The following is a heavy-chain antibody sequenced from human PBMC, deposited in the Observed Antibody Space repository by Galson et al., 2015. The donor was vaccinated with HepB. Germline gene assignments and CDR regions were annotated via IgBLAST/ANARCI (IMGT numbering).Heavy chain of an antibody. CDR2: ITDSGYT. CDR3: AKGTTIFDY. D-gene: IGHD3-3*01. V-gene: IGHV3-23*01. Sequence: SLRLSCAASGFTFSSYAMSWVRQAPGKGLEWVSGITDSGYTYYADSVKGRFTISRDNSENTLYLQMNSPRAEDTAVYYCAKGTTIFDYWGQGTLVTVSS. CDR1: GFTFSSYA. J-gene: IGHJ4*02.